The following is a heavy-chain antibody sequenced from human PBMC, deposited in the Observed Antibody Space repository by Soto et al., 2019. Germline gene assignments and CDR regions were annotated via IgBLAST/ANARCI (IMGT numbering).Heavy chain of an antibody. Sequence: SETLSLTCTVYDGSFSIYYWSWIRQPPGKGLEWIGEIYHSGSTNYNPSLKSRVTISLDTSKNQFSLRLTSVTAADTAVYYCARSFDRYAFDIWGQGTTVTVSS. D-gene: IGHD3-9*01. CDR3: ARSFDRYAFDI. J-gene: IGHJ3*02. CDR1: DGSFSIYY. V-gene: IGHV4-34*01. CDR2: IYHSGST.